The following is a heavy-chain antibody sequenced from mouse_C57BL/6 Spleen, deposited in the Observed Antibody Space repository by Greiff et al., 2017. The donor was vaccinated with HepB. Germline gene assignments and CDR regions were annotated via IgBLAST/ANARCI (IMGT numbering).Heavy chain of an antibody. J-gene: IGHJ1*03. CDR1: GFTFSSYG. V-gene: IGHV5-6*02. CDR2: ISSGGSYT. CDR3: ARHEYFDV. Sequence: DVKLVESGGDLVKPGGSLKLSCAASGFTFSSYGMSWVRQTPDKRLEWVATISSGGSYTYYPDSVKGRFTISRDNAKNTLYLQMSSLKSEDTAMYYCARHEYFDVWGTGTTVTVSS.